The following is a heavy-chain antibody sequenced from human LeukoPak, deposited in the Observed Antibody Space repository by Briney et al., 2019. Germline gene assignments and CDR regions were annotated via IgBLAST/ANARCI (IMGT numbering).Heavy chain of an antibody. CDR3: AKDKQIYDSLDS. CDR2: IRYDGSNQ. J-gene: IGHJ4*02. Sequence: PGGSLRLSCATSRFTFSSYGMHWVRQAPGKGLEWVAFIRYDGSNQYYGDSVKGRFSISRDNSKNTLYLQMNSLRAEDTAVYYCAKDKQIYDSLDSWGQGTLVTVSS. V-gene: IGHV3-30*02. CDR1: RFTFSSYG. D-gene: IGHD3-3*01.